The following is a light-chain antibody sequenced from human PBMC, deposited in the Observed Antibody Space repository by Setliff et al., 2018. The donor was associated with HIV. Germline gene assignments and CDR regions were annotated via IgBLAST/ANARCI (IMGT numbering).Light chain of an antibody. CDR1: SSDVGGYNY. J-gene: IGLJ1*01. CDR3: CSYAGSSTPYV. V-gene: IGLV2-23*02. CDR2: DVS. Sequence: QSALTQPASVSGSPGQSITISCTGTSSDVGGYNYVSWYQQHPGKAPKLMIYDVSTRPSGVSNRFSGSKSGNTASLTISGLQAEDEADYYCCSYAGSSTPYVFGTGTKVTVL.